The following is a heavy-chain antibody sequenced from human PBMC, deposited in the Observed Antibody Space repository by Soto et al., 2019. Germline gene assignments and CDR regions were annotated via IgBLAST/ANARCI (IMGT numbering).Heavy chain of an antibody. CDR1: GGSFRGFY. V-gene: IGHV4-34*01. D-gene: IGHD4-4*01. CDR3: AGGTDYRWVL. CDR2: IHHSGST. J-gene: IGHJ6*02. Sequence: SETLSLTCAVSGGSFRGFYWTWIRQPPGKGLEWIGEIHHSGSTNYNPSLRSRVTMSVDTSKNQFSLKLNSLTAADAAVYYCAGGTDYRWVLWGQGTTVTVSS.